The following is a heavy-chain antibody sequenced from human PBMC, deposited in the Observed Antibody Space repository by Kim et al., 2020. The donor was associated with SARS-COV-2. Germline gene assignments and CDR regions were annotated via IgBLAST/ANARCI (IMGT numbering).Heavy chain of an antibody. D-gene: IGHD3-3*01. V-gene: IGHV1-3*01. J-gene: IGHJ5*02. CDR3: ARDCRIFGVVVDP. CDR1: GYTFTSYA. Sequence: ASVKVSCKASGYTFTSYAMHWVRQAPGQRLEWMGWINAGNGNTKYSQKFQGRVTITRDTSASTAYMELSSLRSEDTAVYYWARDCRIFGVVVDPWGQGTLVTLSP. CDR2: INAGNGNT.